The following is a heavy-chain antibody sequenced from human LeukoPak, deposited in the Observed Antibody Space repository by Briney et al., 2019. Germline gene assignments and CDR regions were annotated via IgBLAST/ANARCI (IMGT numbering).Heavy chain of an antibody. D-gene: IGHD1-26*01. Sequence: LPGGSLRLSCAASGFTFSSYSMNWVRQAPGKGLEWVSYISSSSSTIYYADSVKGRFTISRDNAKNSLYLQMNSLRAEDTALYYCARSLYSGSTTGGFDYWGQGTLVTVSS. CDR1: GFTFSSYS. CDR2: ISSSSSTI. CDR3: ARSLYSGSTTGGFDY. V-gene: IGHV3-48*01. J-gene: IGHJ4*02.